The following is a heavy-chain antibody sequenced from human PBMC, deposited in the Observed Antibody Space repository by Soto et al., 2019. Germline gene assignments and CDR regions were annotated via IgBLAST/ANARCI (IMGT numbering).Heavy chain of an antibody. D-gene: IGHD6-19*01. CDR2: INNDGSST. CDR3: ARVTSSGWG. V-gene: IGHV3-74*01. CDR1: GFTFSNYW. Sequence: GGSLRLSCAASGFTFSNYWMHWVRQAPGKGLVWVSYINNDGSSTTYADSVKGRFTISRDNAKNTLSLQMNGLRAEDTAVYYCARVTSSGWGWGQGTMVTLSS. J-gene: IGHJ3*01.